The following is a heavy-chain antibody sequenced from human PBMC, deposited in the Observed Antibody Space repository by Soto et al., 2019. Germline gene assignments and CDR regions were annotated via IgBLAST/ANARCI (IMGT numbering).Heavy chain of an antibody. CDR3: ARDTYYFGSSSGGLDT. V-gene: IGHV4-4*02. CDR2: IYHNGST. D-gene: IGHD3-22*01. Sequence: NPSETLSLTCVVSGGSISSNSWWSWVRQPPGKGLEWIGEIYHNGSTNYKSSLKSRVIIKLDKSKNQFSLKMISVTAADTALYYCARDTYYFGSSSGGLDTWGPGTLVTVSS. J-gene: IGHJ5*02. CDR1: GGSISSNSW.